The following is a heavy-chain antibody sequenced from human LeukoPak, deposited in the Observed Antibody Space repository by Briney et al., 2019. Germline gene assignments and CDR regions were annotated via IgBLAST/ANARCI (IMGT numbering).Heavy chain of an antibody. CDR2: IYYGGST. CDR1: GGSISSSTYY. D-gene: IGHD4-23*01. CDR3: ARDLLNEGNHLDY. V-gene: IGHV4-39*07. J-gene: IGHJ4*02. Sequence: SETLSLTCTVSGGSISSSTYYWGWIRQPPGKGLEWIGNIYYGGSTYYNPSLKSRVTISVDTSKNQFSLKLSSVTAADTAVYYCARDLLNEGNHLDYWGQGTLVTVSS.